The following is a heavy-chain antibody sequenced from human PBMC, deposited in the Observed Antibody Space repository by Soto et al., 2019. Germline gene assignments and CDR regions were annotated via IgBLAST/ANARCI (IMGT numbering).Heavy chain of an antibody. CDR3: ARIWGYCSGGSCYINYDYGMDV. Sequence: SVKVSCKASGGTFSSYTINWVRQAPGQGLEWMGKIIPILGIANYAQKFQGRVTITADKSTSTAYMELSSLRSEDTAVYYCARIWGYCSGGSCYINYDYGMDVWGQGTTVTVSS. J-gene: IGHJ6*02. CDR2: IIPILGIA. CDR1: GGTFSSYT. V-gene: IGHV1-69*02. D-gene: IGHD2-15*01.